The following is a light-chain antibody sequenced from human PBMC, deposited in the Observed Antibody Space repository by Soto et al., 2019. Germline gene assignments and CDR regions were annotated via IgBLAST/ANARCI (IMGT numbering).Light chain of an antibody. CDR2: AAS. V-gene: IGKV3-20*01. CDR3: QQYNIWSLYT. Sequence: EIVLTQSPGTLSLSPGERVTLSCRASQIISSAYLAWYLQKPGQTPRLLIYAASTRATGVPDRFSGSGSGTDFILTISSLQSEDFAVYYCQQYNIWSLYTFGQGTKLEIK. CDR1: QIISSAY. J-gene: IGKJ2*01.